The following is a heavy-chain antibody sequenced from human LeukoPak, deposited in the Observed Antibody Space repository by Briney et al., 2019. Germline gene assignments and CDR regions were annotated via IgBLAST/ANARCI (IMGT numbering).Heavy chain of an antibody. Sequence: GGSLRLSCAASGFTFSSYSMNWVRQAPGKGLEWVSYISSSSSTIYYADSVEGRFTISRDNAKNSLYLQMNSLRAEDTAVYYCARSRGVDYWGQGTLVTVSS. V-gene: IGHV3-48*01. CDR3: ARSRGVDY. J-gene: IGHJ4*02. D-gene: IGHD3-10*01. CDR1: GFTFSSYS. CDR2: ISSSSSTI.